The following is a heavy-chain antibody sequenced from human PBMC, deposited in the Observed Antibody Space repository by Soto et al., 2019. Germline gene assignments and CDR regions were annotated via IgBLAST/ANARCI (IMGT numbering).Heavy chain of an antibody. CDR2: VYNSGST. D-gene: IGHD6-13*01. CDR3: ARYRREAVAGYTLDN. J-gene: IGHJ4*02. V-gene: IGHV4-59*01. CDR1: GGSISSNY. Sequence: SETLSLTCTVSGGSISSNYWTWIRQPPGKGLEWIGYVYNSGSTNYNPSLKSRVTISEDTSKSQFSLKVNSMIAADTAVYYCARYRREAVAGYTLDNWGQGILVTVSS.